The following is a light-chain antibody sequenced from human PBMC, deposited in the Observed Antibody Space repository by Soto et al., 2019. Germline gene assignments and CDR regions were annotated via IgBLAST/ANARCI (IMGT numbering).Light chain of an antibody. CDR3: QHYSYWPYT. J-gene: IGKJ2*01. CDR1: QSVSSSY. V-gene: IGKV3D-20*02. Sequence: DIVLTQSPGTLSSSPGERATLSCRASQSVSSSYFAWYQRKPGQAPRLLIYDASTRATGVPARFSGSGSGTDFTLTSSSLQSGDFAVYYCQHYSYWPYTFGQGTKVDIK. CDR2: DAS.